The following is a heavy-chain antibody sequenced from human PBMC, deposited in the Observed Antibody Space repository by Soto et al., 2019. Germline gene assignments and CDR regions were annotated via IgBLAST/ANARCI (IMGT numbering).Heavy chain of an antibody. J-gene: IGHJ3*02. CDR1: GFTFSSYA. CDR3: ARDGSYDFWSGYSDAFDI. CDR2: ISGSGGST. Sequence: EVQLLESGGGLVQPGGSLRLSCAASGFTFSSYAMSWVRQAPGKGLEWVSAISGSGGSTYYADSVKGRFTISRDNSKNTLYLQMNSLRAEDTAVYYCARDGSYDFWSGYSDAFDIWGQGTMVTVSS. D-gene: IGHD3-3*01. V-gene: IGHV3-23*01.